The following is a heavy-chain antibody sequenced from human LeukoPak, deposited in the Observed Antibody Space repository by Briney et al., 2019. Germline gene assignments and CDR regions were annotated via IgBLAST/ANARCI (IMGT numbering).Heavy chain of an antibody. CDR2: IWSDGNNK. D-gene: IGHD6-13*01. V-gene: IGHV3-33*01. J-gene: IGHJ4*02. CDR3: ARDLTSSWYGRGYFDY. Sequence: GGSLRLSCAASGFTFSSYGMHWVRQAPGKGLQWVAVIWSDGNNKYYADSLKGRFTISRDNVKNSLYLQMNSLRAEDTAVYYCARDLTSSWYGRGYFDYWGQGTLVTVSS. CDR1: GFTFSSYG.